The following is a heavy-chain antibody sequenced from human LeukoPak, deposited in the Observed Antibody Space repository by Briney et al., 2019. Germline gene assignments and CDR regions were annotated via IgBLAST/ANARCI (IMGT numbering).Heavy chain of an antibody. CDR3: AKASFWSGYYPPFDP. CDR1: GFTFSSYG. Sequence: GGSLRLSCAASGFTFSSYGMDWVRQAPGKGLEWVAFIRYDGSNKYYADSVKGRFTISRDNSKNTLYLQMNSLRAEDTAVYYCAKASFWSGYYPPFDPWGQGTLVTVSS. V-gene: IGHV3-30*02. CDR2: IRYDGSNK. D-gene: IGHD3-3*01. J-gene: IGHJ5*02.